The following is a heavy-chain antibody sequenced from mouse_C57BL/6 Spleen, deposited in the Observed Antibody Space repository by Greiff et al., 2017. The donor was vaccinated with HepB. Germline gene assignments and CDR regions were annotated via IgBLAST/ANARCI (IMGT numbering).Heavy chain of an antibody. V-gene: IGHV5-4*01. Sequence: EVQVVESGGGLVKPGGSLKLSCAASGFTFSSYAMSWVRQTPEKRLEWVATISDGGSYTYYPDNVKGRFTISRDNAKNNLYLQMSHLKSEDTAMYYCARDGGSSGYWFAYWGQGTLVTVSA. J-gene: IGHJ3*01. CDR1: GFTFSSYA. CDR3: ARDGGSSGYWFAY. CDR2: ISDGGSYT. D-gene: IGHD3-2*02.